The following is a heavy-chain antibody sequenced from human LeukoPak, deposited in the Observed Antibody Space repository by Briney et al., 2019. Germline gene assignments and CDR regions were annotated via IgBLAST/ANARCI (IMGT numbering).Heavy chain of an antibody. CDR1: GGSISSSNW. CDR2: IDRSGTT. V-gene: IGHV4-4*02. D-gene: IGHD3-22*01. CDR3: AKAPFDSSGLWGY. Sequence: SGTLSLTCAVSGGSISSSNWWSWVRQPPGKGLEWIGEIDRSGTTNYNPSLKSRITISVDKSNNQFSLKLSYVIAADTAVYYCAKAPFDSSGLWGYWGQGTLVTVSS. J-gene: IGHJ4*02.